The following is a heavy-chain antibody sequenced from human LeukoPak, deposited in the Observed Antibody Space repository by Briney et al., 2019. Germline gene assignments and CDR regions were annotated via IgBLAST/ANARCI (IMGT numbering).Heavy chain of an antibody. D-gene: IGHD2-15*01. CDR2: IIPIFGTA. CDR1: GGTFSSYA. CDR3: ARGPPYSLYNWFDP. J-gene: IGHJ5*02. Sequence: SVKVSCKASGGTFSSYAISWVRQAPGQGLEWKGGIIPIFGTANYAQKFQGRVTITADESTSTAYMELSSLRSEDTAVYYCARGPPYSLYNWFDPWGQGTLVTVSS. V-gene: IGHV1-69*13.